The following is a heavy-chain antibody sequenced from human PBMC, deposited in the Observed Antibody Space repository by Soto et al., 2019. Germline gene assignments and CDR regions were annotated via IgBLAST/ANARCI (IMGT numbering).Heavy chain of an antibody. V-gene: IGHV4-59*01. D-gene: IGHD2-8*01. Sequence: KTSETLSLTCTVSGGSISNYYWSWIRQPPGKGLEWIGYIYYSGNTIYNPSLNSRATISVDTSKNQFSLTLTSVTAADTAVYYCARFPTNGNNQYWGQGTLVTVSS. CDR3: ARFPTNGNNQY. CDR2: IYYSGNT. J-gene: IGHJ4*02. CDR1: GGSISNYY.